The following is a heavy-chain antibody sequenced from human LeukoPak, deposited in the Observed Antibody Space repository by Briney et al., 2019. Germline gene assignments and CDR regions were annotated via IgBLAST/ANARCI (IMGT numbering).Heavy chain of an antibody. CDR3: VQGPYLDY. Sequence: HPGGSLRLSCAASGFTFSSYGMSWVRQAPGKGLEWVSAISGSGGSTYYADSVKGRFAISRDNSKNTLYLQMKSLRAEDTALYFCVQGPYLDYWGQGTLVTVSS. D-gene: IGHD2-21*01. J-gene: IGHJ4*02. CDR2: ISGSGGST. V-gene: IGHV3-23*01. CDR1: GFTFSSYG.